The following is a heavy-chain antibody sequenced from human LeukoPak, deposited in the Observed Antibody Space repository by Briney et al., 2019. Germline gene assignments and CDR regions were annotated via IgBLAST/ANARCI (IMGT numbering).Heavy chain of an antibody. D-gene: IGHD6-6*01. CDR2: TYYRSKWYN. CDR3: ARRGPAGSSSSGMDV. J-gene: IGHJ6*02. V-gene: IGHV6-1*01. Sequence: SQTLSLTCAISGDSVSSNSVAWNWIRQSPARGLEWLGRTYYRSKWYNDYAESVESRITINPDTSKNQFSLQPNSVTPEDTVVYYCARRGPAGSSSSGMDVWGQGTTVTVSS. CDR1: GDSVSSNSVA.